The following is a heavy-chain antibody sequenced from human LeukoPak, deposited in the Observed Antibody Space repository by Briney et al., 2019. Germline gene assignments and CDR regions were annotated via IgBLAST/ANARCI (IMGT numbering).Heavy chain of an antibody. V-gene: IGHV4-59*01. CDR1: GGSISSYY. Sequence: PSETLSLTCTVSGGSISSYYWSWIRQPPGKGLEWIGYIYYSGSTNYNPSLKSRVTISVDTSKNQFSLKLSSVTAADTAVYYCARVPDYGYYHRYFDYWGQGTLVTVSS. CDR3: ARVPDYGYYHRYFDY. D-gene: IGHD4-17*01. CDR2: IYYSGST. J-gene: IGHJ4*02.